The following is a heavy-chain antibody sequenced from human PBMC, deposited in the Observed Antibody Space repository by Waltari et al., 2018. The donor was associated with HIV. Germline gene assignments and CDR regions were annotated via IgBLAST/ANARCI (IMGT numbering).Heavy chain of an antibody. J-gene: IGHJ4*02. Sequence: QLQLQESGPGLVKHSETLSLTCTVSGCSISISHYYWGWIRKPPGKGMEWIGSNYYCGRTYHNPTLKSRMTRAVDTSKNQFSLKLRSVTAADTAVYFCARALAYSDSSCYYYSHKSVFDYWGQGTLVTVSS. D-gene: IGHD3-22*01. CDR1: GCSISISHYY. V-gene: IGHV4-39*07. CDR3: ARALAYSDSSCYYYSHKSVFDY. CDR2: NYYCGRT.